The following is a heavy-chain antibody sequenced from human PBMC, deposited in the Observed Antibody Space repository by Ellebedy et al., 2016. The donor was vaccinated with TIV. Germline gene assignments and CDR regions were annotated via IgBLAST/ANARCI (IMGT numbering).Heavy chain of an antibody. V-gene: IGHV3-23*01. CDR3: AGRNVEWELLPINY. CDR1: GFTFSSYA. D-gene: IGHD1-26*01. CDR2: ISGSGGST. Sequence: GGSLRLXCAASGFTFSSYAMSWIRQAPGKGLEWVSAISGSGGSTYYADSVKGRFTISRDNSKNTLYLQMNSLRAEDTAVYYCAGRNVEWELLPINYWGQGTLVTVSS. J-gene: IGHJ4*02.